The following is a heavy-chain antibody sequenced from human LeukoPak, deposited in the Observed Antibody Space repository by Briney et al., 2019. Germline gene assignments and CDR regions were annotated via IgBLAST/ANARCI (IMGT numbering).Heavy chain of an antibody. V-gene: IGHV3-23*01. D-gene: IGHD3-16*01. CDR1: GFTLSNYA. J-gene: IGHJ2*01. CDR2: IRYSSGSI. Sequence: GGSLRLSCAASGFTLSNYAMSWVRQGPGKGPEWVAGIRYSSGSIYYLDSVKGRFTISRDNSRNTLYLQMNSLRAEDTAVYYCAKDVLRLNYGYFDLWGRGTLVSVSS. CDR3: AKDVLRLNYGYFDL.